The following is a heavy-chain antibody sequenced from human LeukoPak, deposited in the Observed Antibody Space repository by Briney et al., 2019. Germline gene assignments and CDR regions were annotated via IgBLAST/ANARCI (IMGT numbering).Heavy chain of an antibody. CDR3: ARLSSSSWSNSVDY. CDR1: GGSISSFQW. Sequence: SETLSLTCAVSGGSISSFQWWSWVRQTPEKGLEWIGEIHLGGTTFYNPSLKSRVSMSIDKSKNQFSLNLNSVTAADTAVYYCARLSSSSWSNSVDYWGQGTLVIVSS. J-gene: IGHJ4*02. V-gene: IGHV4-4*02. D-gene: IGHD6-13*01. CDR2: IHLGGTT.